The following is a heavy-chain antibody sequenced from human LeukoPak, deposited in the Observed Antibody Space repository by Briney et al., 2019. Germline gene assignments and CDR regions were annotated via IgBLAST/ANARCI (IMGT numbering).Heavy chain of an antibody. V-gene: IGHV4-59*01. CDR3: ARDSYYDTSGYFNDTFDM. D-gene: IGHD3-22*01. CDR1: GVSISSYY. CDR2: ISDSGDT. Sequence: SETLSLTCTVSGVSISSYYWSWIRQPPGKGLEWIGHISDSGDTNYNPSLKSRVTISVGTSKKQLSLKLSSVTTADTAVYYCARDSYYDTSGYFNDTFDMWGQGTLVTVSS. J-gene: IGHJ3*02.